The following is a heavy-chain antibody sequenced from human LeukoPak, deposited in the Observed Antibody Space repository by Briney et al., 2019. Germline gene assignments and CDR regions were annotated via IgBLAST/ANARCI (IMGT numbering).Heavy chain of an antibody. CDR3: ARGAIRSRDYYYYMDV. V-gene: IGHV4-4*07. CDR2: IYTSGST. D-gene: IGHD2-21*01. CDR1: GGSISSYY. Sequence: SETLSLTCTVPGGSISSYYWSWIRQPAGKGLEWIGRIYTSGSTNYNPSLKSRVTMSVDTSKNQFSLKLSSVTAADTAVYYCARGAIRSRDYYYYMDVWGKGTTVTVSS. J-gene: IGHJ6*03.